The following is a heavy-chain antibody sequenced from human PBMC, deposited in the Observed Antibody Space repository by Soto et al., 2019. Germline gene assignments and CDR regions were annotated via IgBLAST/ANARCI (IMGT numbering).Heavy chain of an antibody. CDR1: GYTFTSYG. CDR2: ISAYNGNT. V-gene: IGHV1-18*01. CDR3: ARDTRVYYYDSSVAFDI. D-gene: IGHD3-22*01. Sequence: ASVKVSCKASGYTFTSYGISWVRQAPGQGLEWMGWISAYNGNTNYAQKLQGRVTMTTDISTSTAYMELRSLRSDDTAVYYCARDTRVYYYDSSVAFDIWGQGTMVTVSS. J-gene: IGHJ3*02.